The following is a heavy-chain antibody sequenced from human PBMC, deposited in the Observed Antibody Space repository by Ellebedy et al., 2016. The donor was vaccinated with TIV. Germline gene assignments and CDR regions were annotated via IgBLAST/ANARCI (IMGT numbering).Heavy chain of an antibody. Sequence: GESLKISCADSGFTFSSYSMNWVRQAPGKGLEWVSYISSSSSTIYYADSVKGRFTISRDNAKNSLYLQMNSLRAEDTAVYYCAREQFSSGWYWVDYWGQGTLVTVSS. CDR1: GFTFSSYS. CDR2: ISSSSSTI. V-gene: IGHV3-48*01. D-gene: IGHD6-19*01. J-gene: IGHJ4*02. CDR3: AREQFSSGWYWVDY.